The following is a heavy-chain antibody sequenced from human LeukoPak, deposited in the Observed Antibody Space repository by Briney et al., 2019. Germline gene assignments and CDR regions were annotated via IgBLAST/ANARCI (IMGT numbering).Heavy chain of an antibody. CDR2: IYSGGST. CDR3: ARGLARGSSPYDY. D-gene: IGHD6-6*01. V-gene: IGHV3-53*01. J-gene: IGHJ4*02. CDR1: GFTVSSNY. Sequence: PGGSLRLSRAASGFTVSSNYMSWVRQAPGKGLEWVSVIYSGGSTYYADSVKGRFTISRDNSKDTLYLQMNSLRAEDTAVYYCARGLARGSSPYDYWGQGTLVTVSS.